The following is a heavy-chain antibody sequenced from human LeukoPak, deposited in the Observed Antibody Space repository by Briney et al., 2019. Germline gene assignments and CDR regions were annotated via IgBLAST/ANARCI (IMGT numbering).Heavy chain of an antibody. CDR3: ARVDGSGYKPMDY. V-gene: IGHV3-21*01. J-gene: IGHJ4*02. CDR1: GFSFSDYS. CDR2: ITISSSII. Sequence: GGSLRLSCAASGFSFSDYSMNWVRQAPGKGLEWVSSITISSSIIYYADSVKGRFTISRDSSKKTLYLQMNSLRVEDTAVYYCARVDGSGYKPMDYWGEGTLVTVSS. D-gene: IGHD3-22*01.